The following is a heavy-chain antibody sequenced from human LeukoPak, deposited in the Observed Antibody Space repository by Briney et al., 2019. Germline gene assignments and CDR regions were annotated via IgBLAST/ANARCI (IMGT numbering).Heavy chain of an antibody. CDR2: INPSGGST. V-gene: IGHV1-46*01. CDR3: AREKDSSRYFYFVY. D-gene: IGHD3-22*01. Sequence: ASVKVSCKASGYTFTTYYIHWVRQAPGQGLEWMGLINPSGGSTSYAQKFQGRLTMTRGTSTSTVYMELSSLRSEDTAVYYCAREKDSSRYFYFVYWGQGTLVTVSS. CDR1: GYTFTTYY. J-gene: IGHJ4*02.